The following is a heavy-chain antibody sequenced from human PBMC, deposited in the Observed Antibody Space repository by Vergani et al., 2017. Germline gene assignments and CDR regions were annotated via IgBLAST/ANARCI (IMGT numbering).Heavy chain of an antibody. D-gene: IGHD3-16*02. CDR3: ARDRFRSDYYYYGMDV. CDR1: GYTFTSYG. Sequence: QVQLVQSGAEVKKPGASVKVSCKASGYTFTSYGISWVRQAPGQGLEWMGWISAYNGNTNYAQKFQGRVTMTRDTSISTAYMELSRLRSDDTAVYYCARDRFRSDYYYYGMDVWGQGTTVTVSS. J-gene: IGHJ6*02. CDR2: ISAYNGNT. V-gene: IGHV1-18*04.